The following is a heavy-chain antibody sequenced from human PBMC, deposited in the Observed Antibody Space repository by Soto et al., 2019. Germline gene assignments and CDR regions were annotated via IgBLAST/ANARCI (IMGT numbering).Heavy chain of an antibody. V-gene: IGHV1-69*06. Sequence: AASVKVSCKVSGSRFSNYVISWVRQAPGHGLEWLGRIIPIFNSTKYAQSFQGRVTITADKSTSTASLELSSLRSDDAAVYYCAREGRGKKAGYNGLVSLGYWGQGTLVTVSS. CDR1: GSRFSNYV. J-gene: IGHJ4*02. CDR3: AREGRGKKAGYNGLVSLGY. CDR2: IIPIFNST. D-gene: IGHD2-2*02.